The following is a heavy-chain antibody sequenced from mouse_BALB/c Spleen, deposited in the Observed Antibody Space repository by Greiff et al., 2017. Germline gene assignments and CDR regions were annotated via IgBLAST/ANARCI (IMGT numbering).Heavy chain of an antibody. CDR1: GYTFTSYW. CDR2: INPSTGYT. Sequence: QVQLQQSGAELAKPGASVKMSCKASGYTFTSYWMHWVKQRPGQGLEWIGYINPSTGYTEYNQKFKGKATLTADTSSSTAYMQLSSLTSEDSAVYFCGHYYGSSYAMDYWGQGTSVTVSS. CDR3: GHYYGSSYAMDY. J-gene: IGHJ4*01. V-gene: IGHV1-7*01. D-gene: IGHD1-1*01.